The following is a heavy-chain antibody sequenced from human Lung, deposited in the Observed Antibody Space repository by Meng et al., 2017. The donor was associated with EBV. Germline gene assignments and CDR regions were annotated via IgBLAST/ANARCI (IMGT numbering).Heavy chain of an antibody. Sequence: VTLEESGPRMMKPSETLSLPYPVSGGSINRYYWHWIRQPAGKGLEWIGRFHTSGGTKYNPSLKSRVTMSVDMSKSQLSLNLNSVTAADTAVYYCAADPLLDDYGNSFDYWGQGTLVTVSS. CDR2: FHTSGGT. CDR1: GGSINRYY. D-gene: IGHD4-11*01. CDR3: AADPLLDDYGNSFDY. V-gene: IGHV4-4*07. J-gene: IGHJ4*02.